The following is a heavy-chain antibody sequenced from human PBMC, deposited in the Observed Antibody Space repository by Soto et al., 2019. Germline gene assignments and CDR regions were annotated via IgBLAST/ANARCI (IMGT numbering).Heavy chain of an antibody. CDR3: ARDKGYDFWSGYQGSPNYYGMDV. CDR2: IYYSGST. Sequence: PSETLSLTCTVSGGSISSYYWSWIRQPPGKGLEWIGYIYYSGSTNYNPSLKRRVTISIDSSKNQFPLKLSSVTAADTAVYYCARDKGYDFWSGYQGSPNYYGMDVWGQGTTVTVSS. CDR1: GGSISSYY. D-gene: IGHD3-3*01. V-gene: IGHV4-59*01. J-gene: IGHJ6*02.